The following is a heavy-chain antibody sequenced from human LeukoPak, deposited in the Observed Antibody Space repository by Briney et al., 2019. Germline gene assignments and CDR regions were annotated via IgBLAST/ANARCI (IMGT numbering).Heavy chain of an antibody. CDR3: AKVLGNTVTNPFDY. D-gene: IGHD4-17*01. J-gene: IGHJ4*02. V-gene: IGHV3-23*01. CDR1: GFTFSSYA. CDR2: ISGSGGST. Sequence: GGSLRLSCAASGFTFSSYAMSWVRQAPGKGLEWVSAISGSGGSTYYAGSVKGRFTISRDNSKNALYLQMNSLRAEDTAVYYCAKVLGNTVTNPFDYWRQGTLVTVSS.